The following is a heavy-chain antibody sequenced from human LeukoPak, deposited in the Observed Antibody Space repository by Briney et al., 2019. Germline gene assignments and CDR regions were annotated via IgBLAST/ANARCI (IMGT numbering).Heavy chain of an antibody. Sequence: ASVKVSCKASGYTFTGYYMHWVRPAPGQGLEWMGWINPNSGGTNYAQKFQGRVTMTRDTSISTAYMELSRLRSDDTAVYYCARDPYCTNGVCYTGYYYGMDVWGQGTTVTVSS. V-gene: IGHV1-2*02. CDR1: GYTFTGYY. D-gene: IGHD2-8*01. CDR2: INPNSGGT. CDR3: ARDPYCTNGVCYTGYYYGMDV. J-gene: IGHJ6*02.